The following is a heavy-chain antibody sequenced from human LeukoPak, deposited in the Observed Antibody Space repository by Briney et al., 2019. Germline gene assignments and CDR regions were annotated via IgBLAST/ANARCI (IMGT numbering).Heavy chain of an antibody. CDR2: IYYRGST. CDR3: ARAGYDFWSGYYSYYFDY. D-gene: IGHD3-3*01. V-gene: IGHV4-59*11. J-gene: IGHJ4*02. Sequence: PSETLSLTCTVSGGSISSHYWSWIRQPPGKGLEWIGYIYYRGSTNYNPSLKSRVTISVDTSKNQFSLKLSSVTAADTAVYYCARAGYDFWSGYYSYYFDYWGQGTLVTVSS. CDR1: GGSISSHY.